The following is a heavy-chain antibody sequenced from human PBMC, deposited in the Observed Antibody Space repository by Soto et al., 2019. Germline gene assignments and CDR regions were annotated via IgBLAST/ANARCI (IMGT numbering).Heavy chain of an antibody. V-gene: IGHV4-31*03. CDR3: SRGSLGRSWPKRDNWFDP. J-gene: IGHJ5*02. CDR1: GGSISSGGYY. CDR2: IYYSGST. D-gene: IGHD6-13*01. Sequence: SETLSLTCTVSGGSISSGGYYWSWIRQHPGKGLEWIGYIYYSGSTYYNPSLKSRVTISVDTSKNQFSLKLSSVTAADTAVYYCSRGSLGRSWPKRDNWFDPWGQGTLVTVSS.